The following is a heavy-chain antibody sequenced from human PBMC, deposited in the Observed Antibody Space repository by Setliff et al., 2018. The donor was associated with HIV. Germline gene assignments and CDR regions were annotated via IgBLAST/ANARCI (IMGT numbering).Heavy chain of an antibody. CDR1: GGSISSSSYF. CDR3: ARDMTYYYDTSGSLGWFDP. V-gene: IGHV4-39*07. D-gene: IGHD3-22*01. J-gene: IGHJ5*02. CDR2: MHYSGTT. Sequence: LSLTCTVSGGSISSSSYFWGWIRQSPGKGLEWIGTMHYSGTTYYNLSLKSRVTISVDTSKNQFSLKLRSVTAADTAIYHCARDMTYYYDTSGSLGWFDPWGQGTLVTVSS.